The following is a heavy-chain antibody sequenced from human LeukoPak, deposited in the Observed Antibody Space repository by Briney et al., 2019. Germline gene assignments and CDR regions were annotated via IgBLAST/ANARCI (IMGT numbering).Heavy chain of an antibody. CDR2: IYPSDSDT. Sequence: GESLKISCKGSGYSFTNYWIARVRQMPGKGLEWMGIIYPSDSDTRYNPSFQGQVTISVDKSISTAYLRWSSLKASDTAMYYCARRADLTSTDYWGQGTLVTVSS. CDR3: ARRADLTSTDY. V-gene: IGHV5-51*01. J-gene: IGHJ4*02. D-gene: IGHD3-9*01. CDR1: GYSFTNYW.